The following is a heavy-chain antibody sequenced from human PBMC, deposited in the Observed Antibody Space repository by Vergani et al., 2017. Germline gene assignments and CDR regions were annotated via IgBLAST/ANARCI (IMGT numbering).Heavy chain of an antibody. CDR2: IIPILGIA. V-gene: IGHV1-69*02. CDR3: ATVAGRKYQLLEYYFDY. D-gene: IGHD2-2*01. CDR1: GGTFSSYT. Sequence: QVQLVQSGAEVKKPGSSVKVSCKASGGTFSSYTISWVRQAPGQGLEWMGRIIPILGIANYAQKFQGRVTITADKSTSTAYMELSSLRSEDTAVYYCATVAGRKYQLLEYYFDYWGQGTLVTVSS. J-gene: IGHJ4*02.